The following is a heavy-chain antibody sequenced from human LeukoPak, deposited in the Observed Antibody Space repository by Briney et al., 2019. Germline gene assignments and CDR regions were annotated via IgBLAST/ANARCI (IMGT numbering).Heavy chain of an antibody. CDR1: GFTFSSYS. Sequence: PGGSLRLSCAVSGFTFSSYSMNWVRQAPGKGLEWVSSISSSSSYIYYADSVKGRFTISRDNAKNSLYLQMNSLRAEDTAVYYCATTRIAVAGTEGDYWGQGTLVTVSS. J-gene: IGHJ4*02. CDR2: ISSSSSYI. V-gene: IGHV3-21*01. D-gene: IGHD6-19*01. CDR3: ATTRIAVAGTEGDY.